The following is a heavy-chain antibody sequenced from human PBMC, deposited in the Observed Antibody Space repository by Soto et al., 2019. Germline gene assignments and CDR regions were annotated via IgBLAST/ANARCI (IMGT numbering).Heavy chain of an antibody. V-gene: IGHV3-33*01. CDR1: RFTFSNYV. Sequence: GSLRLSCAASRFTFSNYVIHCVRQAPGKGLEWVALIWYDGSNKYYADSVKGRFTISRDTSKNTLYLQMNGLRAEDTAVYYCATGLDYFDSTTYYPGPHFDSWGQGTLVTVSS. D-gene: IGHD3-22*01. CDR3: ATGLDYFDSTTYYPGPHFDS. CDR2: IWYDGSNK. J-gene: IGHJ4*02.